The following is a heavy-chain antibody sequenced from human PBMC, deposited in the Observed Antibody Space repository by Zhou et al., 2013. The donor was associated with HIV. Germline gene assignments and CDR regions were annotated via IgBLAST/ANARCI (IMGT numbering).Heavy chain of an antibody. V-gene: IGHV4-38-2*02. CDR1: NSSINSAHY. CDR3: AREVYILAAGMFDS. CDR2: VYHNGNT. Sequence: QVQLQESGPGLVKPSETLSLTCVVSNSSINSAHYWGWLRQSPGRGLEWIATVYHNGNTYYNPSLESRVTISVDTSKNQFSLKLRSATAADTAVYYCAREVYILAAGMFDSWGQGTLVTVSS. D-gene: IGHD6-13*01. J-gene: IGHJ4*02.